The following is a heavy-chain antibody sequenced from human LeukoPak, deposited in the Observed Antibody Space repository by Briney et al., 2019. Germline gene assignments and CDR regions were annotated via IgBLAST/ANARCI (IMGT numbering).Heavy chain of an antibody. CDR1: GYTFTSYG. CDR3: ARTSYDSSGYFFDY. J-gene: IGHJ4*02. V-gene: IGHV1-18*01. Sequence: ASVKVPCKASGYTFTSYGISWVRQAPGQGLEWMGWISAYNGNTNYAQKLQGRVTMTTDTSTSTAYMELRSLRSDDTAVYYCARTSYDSSGYFFDYWGQGTLVTASS. CDR2: ISAYNGNT. D-gene: IGHD3-22*01.